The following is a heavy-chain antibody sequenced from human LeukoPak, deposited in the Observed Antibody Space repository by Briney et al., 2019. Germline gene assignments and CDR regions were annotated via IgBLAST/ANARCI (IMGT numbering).Heavy chain of an antibody. V-gene: IGHV3-11*06. J-gene: IGHJ3*02. CDR2: ISSSGSYT. CDR1: GFIFSDYH. CDR3: ARVDYDILTGYYIYAFDI. D-gene: IGHD3-9*01. Sequence: GGSLRLSCAASGFIFSDYHMSWIRQAPGKGLEWVSYISSSGSYTQYADSLKGRFTISRDNAKNSLYLHMNSLRAEDTAVYYCARVDYDILTGYYIYAFDIWGQGTMVTVSS.